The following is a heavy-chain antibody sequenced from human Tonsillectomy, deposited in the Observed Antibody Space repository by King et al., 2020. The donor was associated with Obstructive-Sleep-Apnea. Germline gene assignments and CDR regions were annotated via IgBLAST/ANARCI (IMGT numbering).Heavy chain of an antibody. Sequence: VQLVESGGGLVQPGGSLRLSCAASGFTVSSNYMSWVRQAPGKGLEWVSVIYSGGSTYYADSVKGRFTISRHSSKNTLDLQMNSLRSEDTAVYYCARIDISNWYYFDYWGQGTLVTVSS. CDR3: ARIDISNWYYFDY. J-gene: IGHJ4*02. CDR2: IYSGGST. V-gene: IGHV3-53*04. CDR1: GFTVSSNY. D-gene: IGHD6-13*01.